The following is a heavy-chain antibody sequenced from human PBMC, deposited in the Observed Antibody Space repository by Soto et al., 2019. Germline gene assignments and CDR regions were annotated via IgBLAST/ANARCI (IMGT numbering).Heavy chain of an antibody. CDR3: TRDPRFADH. CDR1: GFPFTAHY. V-gene: IGHV3-11*01. CDR2: IGNSGSPI. Sequence: QVQLVESGGGLVKPGGSLRLSCAASGFPFTAHYMTWIRQAPGKGLEFVSDIGNSGSPIVYAYSVKGRFTASRDNVKNSLYLQTNSLTVEDTAVYYCTRDPRFADHWGQGTLVTVSA. J-gene: IGHJ5*02.